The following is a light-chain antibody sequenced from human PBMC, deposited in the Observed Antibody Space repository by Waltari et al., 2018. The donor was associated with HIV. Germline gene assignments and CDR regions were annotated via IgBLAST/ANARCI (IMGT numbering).Light chain of an antibody. CDR2: EVR. J-gene: IGLJ2*01. Sequence: QSALTQPASVSGSPGQSITISCIGSSSDIGAYKFVSCYQQRPGKTPKIMIYEVRYRPSGSANRFSGCKSGITASLPSSGLQADDEADYYCASYIRSGTLLFGGVTRLTV. CDR3: ASYIRSGTLL. CDR1: SSDIGAYKF. V-gene: IGLV2-14*01.